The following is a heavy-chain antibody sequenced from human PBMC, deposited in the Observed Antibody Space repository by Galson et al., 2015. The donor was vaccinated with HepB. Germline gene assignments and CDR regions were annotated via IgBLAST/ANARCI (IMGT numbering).Heavy chain of an antibody. CDR1: GFTFDDYA. J-gene: IGHJ1*01. CDR2: ISWNSGSI. Sequence: SLRLSCAASGFTFDDYAMHWVRQAPGKGLEWVSGISWNSGSIGYADSVKGRFTISRDNAKNSLYLQMNSLRAEDTALYYCAKDIGAGTDFQYFQHWGQGTLVTVSS. D-gene: IGHD6-13*01. CDR3: AKDIGAGTDFQYFQH. V-gene: IGHV3-9*01.